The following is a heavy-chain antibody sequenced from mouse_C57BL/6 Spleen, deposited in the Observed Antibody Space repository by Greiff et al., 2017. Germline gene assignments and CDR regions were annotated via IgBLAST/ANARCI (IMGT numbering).Heavy chain of an antibody. J-gene: IGHJ4*01. CDR3: PNDYHEYAMDY. V-gene: IGHV1-64*01. Sequence: QVQLQQPGAELVQPWASVSLSCKAPGYTFTSYWMHWVKQRPGQGLEWLGMIHPSSGSTNYNEKFTSKATLTVDTSSSTAYMQLSSLTSEDSAVYYCPNDYHEYAMDYWGQGTSVTVSS. CDR1: GYTFTSYW. D-gene: IGHD2-4*01. CDR2: IHPSSGST.